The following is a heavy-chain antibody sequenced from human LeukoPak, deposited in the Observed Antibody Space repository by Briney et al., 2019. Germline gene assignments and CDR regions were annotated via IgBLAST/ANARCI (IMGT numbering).Heavy chain of an antibody. CDR3: AREGWLQSIDY. J-gene: IGHJ4*02. D-gene: IGHD5-24*01. Sequence: ASAKVSCKASGYTFTSYGISWVRQAPGQGLEWMGCISAYNGNTNYAQKFQGRVTMTRDTSTSTVYMELSSLRSEDTAVYYCAREGWLQSIDYWGQGTLVTVSS. V-gene: IGHV1-18*01. CDR2: ISAYNGNT. CDR1: GYTFTSYG.